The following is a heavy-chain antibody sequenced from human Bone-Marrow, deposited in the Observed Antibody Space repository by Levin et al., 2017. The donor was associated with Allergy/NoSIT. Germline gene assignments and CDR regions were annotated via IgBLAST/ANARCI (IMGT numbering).Heavy chain of an antibody. Sequence: PGGSLRLSCAASGFTFSSYAMHWVRQAPGKELEWVAVISYDGSNKYYADSVKGRFTISRDNSKNTLYLQMNSLRAEDTAVYYCARVRSEHRTFDYWGQGTLVTVSS. J-gene: IGHJ4*02. V-gene: IGHV3-30-3*01. CDR3: ARVRSEHRTFDY. CDR1: GFTFSSYA. CDR2: ISYDGSNK. D-gene: IGHD1-26*01.